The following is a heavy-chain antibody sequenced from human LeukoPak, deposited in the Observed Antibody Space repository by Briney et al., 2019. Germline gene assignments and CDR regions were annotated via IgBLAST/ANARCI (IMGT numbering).Heavy chain of an antibody. CDR2: IIPILGIA. Sequence: ASVKVSCKASGGTFSSYAISWVRQAPGQGLEWMGRIIPILGIANYAQKFQGRATITADKSTSTAYMELSSLRSEDTAVYYCARVLCSGGSCYRYFDYWGQGTLVTVSS. CDR3: ARVLCSGGSCYRYFDY. J-gene: IGHJ4*02. V-gene: IGHV1-69*04. D-gene: IGHD2-15*01. CDR1: GGTFSSYA.